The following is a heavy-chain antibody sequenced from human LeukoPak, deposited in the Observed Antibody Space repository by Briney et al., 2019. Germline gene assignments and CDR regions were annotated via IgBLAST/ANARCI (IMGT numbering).Heavy chain of an antibody. Sequence: ASVKVSCKASGYTFTSYDINWVRQATGQGLEWMGWMNPNSGNTGYAQKFQGRVTMTRNTSISAAYMELSSLRSEDTAVYYYARDHKWVVAAHDYWGQGTLVTVSS. J-gene: IGHJ4*02. CDR2: MNPNSGNT. CDR3: ARDHKWVVAAHDY. CDR1: GYTFTSYD. D-gene: IGHD2-15*01. V-gene: IGHV1-8*01.